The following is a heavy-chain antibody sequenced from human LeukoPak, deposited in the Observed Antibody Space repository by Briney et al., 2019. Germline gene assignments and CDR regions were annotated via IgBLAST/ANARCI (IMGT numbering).Heavy chain of an antibody. CDR2: ISDGGWT. Sequence: GGSLRLSCAASALPPSNYAMSWVRQAPGKGLEWVSSISDGGWTAYTDSVKGRFFISRETATNTLYLQMNSLRAEDTAVYYCAKECDYGNTSHMPCYWGQGTLVTVSS. CDR3: AKECDYGNTSHMPCY. J-gene: IGHJ4*02. CDR1: ALPPSNYA. V-gene: IGHV3-23*01. D-gene: IGHD4-17*01.